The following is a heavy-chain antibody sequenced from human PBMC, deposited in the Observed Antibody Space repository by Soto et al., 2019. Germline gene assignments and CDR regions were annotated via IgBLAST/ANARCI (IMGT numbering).Heavy chain of an antibody. CDR2: INRDGSST. Sequence: EVQLVESGGGLVQPGGPLRLSCAASGFTFSSYWMHWVRQGPGKGLVWVARINRDGSSTNYADSVKGRFTISRDNAKNMLYLLMMSLRAEEAVVVYCGRGLGGGDLWGQGTMVTVSS. D-gene: IGHD3-16*01. CDR3: GRGLGGGDL. V-gene: IGHV3-74*02. J-gene: IGHJ3*01. CDR1: GFTFSSYW.